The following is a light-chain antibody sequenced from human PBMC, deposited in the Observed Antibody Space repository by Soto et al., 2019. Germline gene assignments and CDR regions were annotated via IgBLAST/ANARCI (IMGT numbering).Light chain of an antibody. CDR1: SSDVGGYYY. Sequence: QSALTQPRSVSGSPGQSVTISCTGTSSDVGGYYYVSWYQQHPGKAPKLMIYDVTKRPSGVPDRFSGSKSGNTASLTISGLQAEDEGDYYCCSYAGRYTFVCGTGTKVTVL. CDR3: CSYAGRYTFV. J-gene: IGLJ1*01. CDR2: DVT. V-gene: IGLV2-11*01.